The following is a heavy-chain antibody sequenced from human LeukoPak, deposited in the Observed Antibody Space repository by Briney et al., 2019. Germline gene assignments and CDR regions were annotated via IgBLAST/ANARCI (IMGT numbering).Heavy chain of an antibody. CDR2: IYTSGST. V-gene: IGHV4-61*02. D-gene: IGHD1-26*01. Sequence: SETLSLTCTVSGGSVNSGNYYWTWIRQPAGKRLEWIGRIYTSGSTNYNPSLKSRVTISIDASKNQFSLRLSSVTAADPAVYYCTRGGELMNFWGQGTLVTVSS. J-gene: IGHJ4*02. CDR3: TRGGELMNF. CDR1: GGSVNSGNYY.